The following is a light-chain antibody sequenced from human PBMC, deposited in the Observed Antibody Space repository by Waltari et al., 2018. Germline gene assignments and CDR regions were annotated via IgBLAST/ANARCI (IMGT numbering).Light chain of an antibody. J-gene: IGLJ2*01. Sequence: SSELTQDPAVSVALGQTVRITCQGASLRTSYANWYQQKSGKAPILVLFGKNKRPSGIPDRFSGYNSETTTSLTITGAQAEDEADYYCSSRDSSASHVLFAGGTKLTVL. CDR3: SSRDSSASHVL. CDR1: SLRTSY. V-gene: IGLV3-19*01. CDR2: GKN.